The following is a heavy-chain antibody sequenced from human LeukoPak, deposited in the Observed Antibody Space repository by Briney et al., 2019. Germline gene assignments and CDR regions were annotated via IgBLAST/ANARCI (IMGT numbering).Heavy chain of an antibody. Sequence: SETLSLTCTVSGGSISSGNYYWSWIRQPPGKGLEWIGYVYYNGNTYYNPSLKSRVTISVDTSKNQFSLKLTSVTAADTAVYYCARDHGFASGTYNGMDVWGQGTTVTVSS. J-gene: IGHJ6*01. CDR1: GGSISSGNYY. D-gene: IGHD3-10*01. V-gene: IGHV4-30-4*01. CDR3: ARDHGFASGTYNGMDV. CDR2: VYYNGNT.